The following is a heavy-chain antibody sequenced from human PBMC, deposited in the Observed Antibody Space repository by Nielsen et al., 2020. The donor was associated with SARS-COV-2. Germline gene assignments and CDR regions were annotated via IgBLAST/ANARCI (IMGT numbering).Heavy chain of an antibody. CDR3: ARDHSGWDPHYFDY. J-gene: IGHJ4*02. D-gene: IGHD5-12*01. CDR2: ISSSSSYI. CDR1: GFTFSSYS. Sequence: GSLKISCAASGFTFSSYSMNWVRQAPGKGLEWVSSISSSSSYIYYADSVKGRFTISRDNAKNSLYLQMNSLRAEDTAVYYCARDHSGWDPHYFDYWGQGTLVTVSS. V-gene: IGHV3-21*01.